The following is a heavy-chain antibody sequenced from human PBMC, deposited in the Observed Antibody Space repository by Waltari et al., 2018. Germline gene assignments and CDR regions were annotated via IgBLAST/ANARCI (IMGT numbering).Heavy chain of an antibody. CDR3: ARAGRGERYFDWLLYDPTGSDY. Sequence: QVQLVQSGAEVKKPGASVKVSCKASGYTFTSYDINWVRQATGQGLEWMGWMNPNSGNTGYAQKFQGRVTITRNTSISTAYMELSSLRSEDTAVYYCARAGRGERYFDWLLYDPTGSDYWGQGTLVTVSS. D-gene: IGHD3-9*01. CDR2: MNPNSGNT. CDR1: GYTFTSYD. J-gene: IGHJ4*02. V-gene: IGHV1-8*03.